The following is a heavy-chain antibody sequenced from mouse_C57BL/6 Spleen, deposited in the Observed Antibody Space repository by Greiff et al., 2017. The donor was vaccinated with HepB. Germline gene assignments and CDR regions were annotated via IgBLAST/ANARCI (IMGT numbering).Heavy chain of an antibody. CDR2: ILPGSGST. V-gene: IGHV1-9*01. Sequence: QVQLQQSGAELMKPGASVKLSCKATGYTFTGYWIEWVKQRPGHGLEWIGEILPGSGSTNYNDKFKGKATFTADTSSNTAYMQLSSLTTEDSAIYYCARGGKSNWDEPWFAYWGQGTLVTVSA. D-gene: IGHD4-1*01. CDR3: ARGGKSNWDEPWFAY. CDR1: GYTFTGYW. J-gene: IGHJ3*01.